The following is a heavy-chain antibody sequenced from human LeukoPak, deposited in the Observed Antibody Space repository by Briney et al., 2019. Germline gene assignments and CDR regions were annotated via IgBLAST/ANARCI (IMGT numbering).Heavy chain of an antibody. CDR1: GFTFSDHY. J-gene: IGHJ3*02. Sequence: GGSLRLSCAASGFTFSDHYMDWVGQAPGKGLEWVGRTRNKANSYTTEYAASVKGRFTISRDDSKNSLYLQMNSLKTEDTAVYYCARVGASSGAFDIWGQGTMVTVSS. D-gene: IGHD1-26*01. CDR2: TRNKANSYTT. V-gene: IGHV3-72*01. CDR3: ARVGASSGAFDI.